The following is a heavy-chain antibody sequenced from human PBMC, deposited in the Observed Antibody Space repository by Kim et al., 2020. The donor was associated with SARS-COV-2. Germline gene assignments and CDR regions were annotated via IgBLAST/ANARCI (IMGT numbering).Heavy chain of an antibody. J-gene: IGHJ3*02. Sequence: DSVKRRVTISRDNSKITLYLEMNSLRAEDTAVYYCAREEYRGSYEAAFDSWGQGTMVTVSS. CDR3: AREEYRGSYEAAFDS. V-gene: IGHV3-66*01. D-gene: IGHD1-26*01.